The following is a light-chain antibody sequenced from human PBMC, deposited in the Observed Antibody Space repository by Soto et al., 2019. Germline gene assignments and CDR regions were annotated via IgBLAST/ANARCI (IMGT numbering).Light chain of an antibody. V-gene: IGKV3-11*01. J-gene: IGKJ5*01. CDR3: QQRSNWPIT. CDR1: QSVSNS. Sequence: EIVLTQSPGTLSLSPGERATLSCRASQSVSNSLAWYQQKPGQAPRFLIYDASNRATGIPARFSGSGSGTDFTLTISSLEPEDFAVYYCQQRSNWPITFGQGTRLEIK. CDR2: DAS.